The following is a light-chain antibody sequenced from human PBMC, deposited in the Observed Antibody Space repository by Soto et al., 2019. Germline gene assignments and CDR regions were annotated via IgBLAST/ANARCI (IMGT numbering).Light chain of an antibody. CDR1: ESVRNNS. J-gene: IGKJ2*01. CDR2: GAS. V-gene: IGKV3-20*01. CDR3: HHYGYGADT. Sequence: LLLTQSPGTLSLSPGERATLSCRASESVRNNSLAWYQQHPGQAPRLLIFGASSGATGIPDRFTGTGSGADFSLTISRLEPDDSAVYFCHHYGYGADTFGQGTKLEIK.